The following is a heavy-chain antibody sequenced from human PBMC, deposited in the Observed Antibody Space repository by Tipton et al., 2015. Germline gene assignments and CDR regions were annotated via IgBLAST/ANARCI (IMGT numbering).Heavy chain of an antibody. CDR3: AAEAYCGSDCLH. CDR1: GFTFSSYE. J-gene: IGHJ4*02. D-gene: IGHD2-21*02. V-gene: IGHV3-48*03. CDR2: ISSSGSPI. Sequence: SLRLSCAASGFTFSSYEMNWVRQAPGKGLEWVSYISSSGSPIYYSDSVKGRFTISRDNAKNSLYLQMNSLRAGDTAVYYCAAEAYCGSDCLHWGQGTLVPVSS.